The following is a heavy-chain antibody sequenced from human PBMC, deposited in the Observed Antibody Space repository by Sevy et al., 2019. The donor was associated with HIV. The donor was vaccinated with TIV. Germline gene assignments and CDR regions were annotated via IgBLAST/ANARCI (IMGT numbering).Heavy chain of an antibody. J-gene: IGHJ4*02. CDR3: ARGRVNSHYFDD. Sequence: GGSLRLSCADSGFTFIDYAMHWVRQAPGKGLELVAVISDDGSKTYYGDSVNGRFTISRDNSKNTLYLQMNSLRADDTAVYYCARGRVNSHYFDDWGQGTLVTVSS. D-gene: IGHD1-7*01. CDR1: GFTFIDYA. CDR2: ISDDGSKT. V-gene: IGHV3-30*04.